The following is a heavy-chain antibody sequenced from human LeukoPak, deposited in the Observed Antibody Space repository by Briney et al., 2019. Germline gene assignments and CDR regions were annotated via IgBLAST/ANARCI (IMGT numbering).Heavy chain of an antibody. Sequence: GGSLRLSCAASGFTFSDYYMSWIHQAPGKGLEWVSYISSSGSTIYYADSVKGRFTISRDNAKNSLYLQMNSLRAEDTAVYYCASTPYSSSWSTEYFDYWGQGTLVTVSS. CDR2: ISSSGSTI. CDR1: GFTFSDYY. V-gene: IGHV3-11*04. CDR3: ASTPYSSSWSTEYFDY. J-gene: IGHJ4*02. D-gene: IGHD6-13*01.